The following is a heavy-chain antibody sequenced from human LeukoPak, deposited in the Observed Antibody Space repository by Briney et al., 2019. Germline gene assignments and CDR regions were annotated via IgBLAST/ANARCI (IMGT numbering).Heavy chain of an antibody. V-gene: IGHV3-43*01. Sequence: GGSLRLSCAASGFTFDDYTMHWVRHAPGKGLEWVSLISWDGGCTYYADSVKGRFTISRDNSKNSLYLQMNSLRTEDTALYYCAKDIGVTIFGAQFDYWGQGTLVTVSS. CDR2: ISWDGGCT. CDR3: AKDIGVTIFGAQFDY. J-gene: IGHJ4*02. CDR1: GFTFDDYT. D-gene: IGHD3-3*01.